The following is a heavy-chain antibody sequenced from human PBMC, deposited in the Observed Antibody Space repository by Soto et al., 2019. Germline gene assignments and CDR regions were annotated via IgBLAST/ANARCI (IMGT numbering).Heavy chain of an antibody. J-gene: IGHJ3*02. Sequence: GGSLRLSCAASGFTFSSYAMHWVRQAPGKGLEWVAVISYDGSNKYYADSVKGRFTISRDNSKNTLYLQMNSLRAEDTAVYYCAKGFSAMVTNAFDIWGQGTMVTVSS. CDR3: AKGFSAMVTNAFDI. V-gene: IGHV3-30-3*01. D-gene: IGHD5-18*01. CDR1: GFTFSSYA. CDR2: ISYDGSNK.